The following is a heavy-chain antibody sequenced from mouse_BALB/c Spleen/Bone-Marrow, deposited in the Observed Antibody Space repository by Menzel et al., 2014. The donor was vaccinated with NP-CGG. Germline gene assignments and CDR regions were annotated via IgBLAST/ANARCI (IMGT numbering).Heavy chain of an antibody. D-gene: IGHD1-1*01. CDR1: GFDFSRYW. Sequence: EVKVVESGGGLVQPGGSLKLSCAASGFDFSRYWMSWVRQAPGKGLEWIGEINPNSRTINYTPSLKDKFIISRDNAKNTLDLQMSKVRSEDTALYYCARCGYYGFLEYWGQGTTLTVSS. J-gene: IGHJ2*01. CDR2: INPNSRTI. CDR3: ARCGYYGFLEY. V-gene: IGHV4-1*02.